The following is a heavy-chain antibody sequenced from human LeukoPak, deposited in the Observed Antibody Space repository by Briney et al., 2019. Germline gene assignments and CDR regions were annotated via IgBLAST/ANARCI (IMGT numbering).Heavy chain of an antibody. D-gene: IGHD5-12*01. CDR2: IRYDGSIR. V-gene: IGHV3-30*02. CDR1: GFTFSTYG. Sequence: GGSLRLSCAASGFTFSTYGMHWVRQAPGKELEWVAFIRYDGSIRYYADSVKGRFTISRDNSQNTLYLQMNSLRPEGTGVYYCAKDRSGYGPDYWGQGTLVTVSS. J-gene: IGHJ4*02. CDR3: AKDRSGYGPDY.